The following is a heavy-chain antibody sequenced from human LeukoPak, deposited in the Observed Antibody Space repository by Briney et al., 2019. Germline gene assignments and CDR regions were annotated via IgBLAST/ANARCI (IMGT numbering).Heavy chain of an antibody. Sequence: PGGSLRLSCAASGFIFSSYWMSWVRQAPGKGLEWVANIKQDGSEKYYVDSVKGRFTISRDNAKNSLYLQMNSLRAEDTAVYYCARALYYDILTGYYRDAFDIWGQGTMVTVSS. CDR3: ARALYYDILTGYYRDAFDI. CDR1: GFIFSSYW. J-gene: IGHJ3*02. V-gene: IGHV3-7*01. D-gene: IGHD3-9*01. CDR2: IKQDGSEK.